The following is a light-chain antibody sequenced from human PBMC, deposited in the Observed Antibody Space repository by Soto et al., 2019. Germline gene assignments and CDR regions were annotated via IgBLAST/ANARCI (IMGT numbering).Light chain of an antibody. CDR3: QQSYRTPRPT. J-gene: IGKJ4*01. Sequence: DIQMTQSPSSLSASVGDIXXIAXRASQTISHYLNWDQQKPGKAPKLXXYASSSLQSGFPSRFSGSGSGTDLTLTISSLQPGDFATYYYQQSYRTPRPTFGGGTKVEIK. V-gene: IGKV1-39*01. CDR2: ASS. CDR1: QTISHY.